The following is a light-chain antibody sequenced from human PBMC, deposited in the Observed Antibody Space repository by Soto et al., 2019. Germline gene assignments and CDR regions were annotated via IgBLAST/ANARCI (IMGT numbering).Light chain of an antibody. J-gene: IGKJ1*01. V-gene: IGKV1-6*01. CDR2: AAS. CDR1: QGIRND. CDR3: LQDYNYPRT. Sequence: AIQMTQSPSSLSASVGDRVTITCRASQGIRNDLGWYQQKPGRAPKLLIYAASSLQSGVPSRFSGSGSGTDFTLTISSLQPEDFANYYCLQDYNYPRTFGQGTKVEIK.